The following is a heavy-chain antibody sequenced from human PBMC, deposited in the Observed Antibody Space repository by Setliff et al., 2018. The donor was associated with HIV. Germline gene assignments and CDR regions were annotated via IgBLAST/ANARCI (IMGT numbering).Heavy chain of an antibody. CDR2: IYHSGST. CDR3: GGNGYYSIDY. V-gene: IGHV4-4*02. CDR1: GGSISSNW. J-gene: IGHJ4*02. D-gene: IGHD3-22*01. Sequence: LSLTCAVSGGSISSNWWSWVRQSPGKGLEWIGEIYHSGSTHYNPSLQSRVTISVDKSKSQFSLKLNSVTAADTAVYYCGGNGYYSIDYWGQGTLVTVS.